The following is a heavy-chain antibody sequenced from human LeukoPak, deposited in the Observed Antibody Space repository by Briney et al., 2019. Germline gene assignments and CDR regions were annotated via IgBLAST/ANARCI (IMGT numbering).Heavy chain of an antibody. CDR3: ARGGYYYDSSGYYSFDY. CDR2: IYYSGST. V-gene: IGHV4-39*07. CDR1: GGSISSSSYY. Sequence: SETLSLTCTVSGGSISSSSYYWGWIRQPPGKGLEWIGSIYYSGSTYYNPSLKSRVTISVDTSKNQFSLKLSTVTAADTAVYYCARGGYYYDSSGYYSFDYWGQGTLVTVSS. J-gene: IGHJ4*02. D-gene: IGHD3-22*01.